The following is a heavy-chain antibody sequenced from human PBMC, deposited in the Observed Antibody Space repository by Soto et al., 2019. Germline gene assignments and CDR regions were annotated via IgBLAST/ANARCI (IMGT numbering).Heavy chain of an antibody. CDR2: INPYNANT. CDR3: ARDWTSPSCVSSSCPRGGWFDP. D-gene: IGHD2-15*01. Sequence: QVQLVQSGPEVKKPGASVKVSCKASGYNLTDHGISWVRQAPGQGLEWMGWINPYNANTRYGEKVQGRVTMTTDTSSTVYMELTGLTSDDTAVYYCARDWTSPSCVSSSCPRGGWFDPWGQGTLVTVSS. CDR1: GYNLTDHG. J-gene: IGHJ5*02. V-gene: IGHV1-18*04.